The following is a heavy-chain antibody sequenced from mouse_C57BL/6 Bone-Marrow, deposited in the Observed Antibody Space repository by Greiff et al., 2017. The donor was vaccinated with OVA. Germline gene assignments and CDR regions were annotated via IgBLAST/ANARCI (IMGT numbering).Heavy chain of an antibody. CDR1: GYAFTNYL. CDR3: ALTAQATWAWFAY. CDR2: INPGSGGT. D-gene: IGHD3-2*02. Sequence: VQLQQSGAELVRPGTSVKVSCKASGYAFTNYLIEWVKQRPGQGLAWIGVINPGSGGTNYNEKFKGKATLTADKSSSTAYMQLSSLTSEDSAVYFCALTAQATWAWFAYWGQGTLVTVSA. J-gene: IGHJ3*01. V-gene: IGHV1-54*01.